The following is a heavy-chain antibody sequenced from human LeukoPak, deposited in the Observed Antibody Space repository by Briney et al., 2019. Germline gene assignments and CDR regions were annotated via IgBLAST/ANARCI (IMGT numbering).Heavy chain of an antibody. V-gene: IGHV3-21*01. Sequence: GGSLRLSCAASGFTFNTYSMNWVRQAPGKGLEWVSSISGNSTYIYYADSVRGRFTISRDNAKNSLYLQMNSLRAEDTAVYYCARASSSAYYWGQGTLVTVSS. CDR1: GFTFNTYS. CDR2: ISGNSTYI. J-gene: IGHJ4*02. CDR3: ARASSSAYY. D-gene: IGHD3-22*01.